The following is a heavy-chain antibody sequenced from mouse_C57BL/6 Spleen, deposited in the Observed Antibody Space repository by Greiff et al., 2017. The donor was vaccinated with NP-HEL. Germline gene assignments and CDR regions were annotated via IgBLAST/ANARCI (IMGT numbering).Heavy chain of an antibody. V-gene: IGHV1-59*01. CDR3: ARLLYGSSPWFAY. Sequence: VQLQQPGAELVRPGTSVKLSCKASGYTFTSYWMHWVKQRPGQGLEWIGVIDPSDSYTNYNQKFKGKATLTVDTSSSTAYMQLSSLTSEDSAVYYCARLLYGSSPWFAYWGQGTLVTVSA. J-gene: IGHJ3*01. D-gene: IGHD1-1*01. CDR1: GYTFTSYW. CDR2: IDPSDSYT.